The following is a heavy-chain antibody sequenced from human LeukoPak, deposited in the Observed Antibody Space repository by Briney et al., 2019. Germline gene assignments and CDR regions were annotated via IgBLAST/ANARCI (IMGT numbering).Heavy chain of an antibody. J-gene: IGHJ6*03. CDR2: IIPIFGTD. Sequence: SVKLSCKASGGTFSSYAISWVRQDHGKGLEWMGGIIPIFGTDNYAQKFQGRVTITADESTSTAYMELSSLRSEDTAVYYCARVSRSREGYYYMDVWGKGTTVTVSS. CDR3: ARVSRSREGYYYMDV. V-gene: IGHV1-69*13. D-gene: IGHD1-26*01. CDR1: GGTFSSYA.